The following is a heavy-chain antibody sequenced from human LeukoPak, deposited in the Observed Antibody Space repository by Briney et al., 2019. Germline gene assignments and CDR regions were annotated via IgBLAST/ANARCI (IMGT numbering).Heavy chain of an antibody. CDR2: IHRTGST. CDR3: AREGARDDFVVVPAALDF. Sequence: SETLSLTCTVSNGSIGSYYWTWIRQPAGKGLEWIGRIHRTGSTNYNPSLTCRVIMSVDTSKNQFSLRLTSLTAADTAVYYCAREGARDDFVVVPAALDFWGLGTLVTVSS. J-gene: IGHJ4*02. V-gene: IGHV4-4*07. CDR1: NGSIGSYY. D-gene: IGHD2-2*01.